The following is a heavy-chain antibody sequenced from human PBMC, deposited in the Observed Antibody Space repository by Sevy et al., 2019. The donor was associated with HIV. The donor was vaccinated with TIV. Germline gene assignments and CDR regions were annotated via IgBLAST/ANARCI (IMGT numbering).Heavy chain of an antibody. CDR2: VYHSGTT. Sequence: SETLSLTCAVSGASITSYYWNWIRQSPGKGLEWIAYVYHSGTTSYNPSLKSRVSISLDTSRKQFSLTLYSVTAAETAIYYCARVRRRPPVVDSNWYFDVWGRGTLVTVSS. CDR1: GASITSYY. J-gene: IGHJ2*01. D-gene: IGHD3-22*01. CDR3: ARVRRRPPVVDSNWYFDV. V-gene: IGHV4-59*12.